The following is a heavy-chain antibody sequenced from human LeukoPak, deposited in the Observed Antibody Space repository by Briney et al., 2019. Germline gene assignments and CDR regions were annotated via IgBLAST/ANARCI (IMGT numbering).Heavy chain of an antibody. J-gene: IGHJ4*02. CDR2: IYPSDSDT. CDR1: GYSFTSYW. Sequence: GESLKISCKGSGYSFTSYWIGWVRQMPGKGLEWMGIIYPSDSDTRYSPSFQGQVTISADKSISTAYLQWSSLKASDTAMYYCARSPIFINGGFYYFDYWGQGTLVTVSS. V-gene: IGHV5-51*01. CDR3: ARSPIFINGGFYYFDY. D-gene: IGHD3-10*01.